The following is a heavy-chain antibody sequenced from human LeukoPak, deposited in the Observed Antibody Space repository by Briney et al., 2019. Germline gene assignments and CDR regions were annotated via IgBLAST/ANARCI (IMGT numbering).Heavy chain of an antibody. CDR3: AKRRTTVTTMDYFDY. Sequence: GGSLRLSCAASGFIFSNYAMSWVRQAPGKGLEWVSGISGGAGTPYYADSVKGRFTISRDNSKNTLCLQMSSLRAEDTAVYYCAKRRTTVTTMDYFDYWGQGTLVTVSS. CDR1: GFIFSNYA. D-gene: IGHD4-17*01. V-gene: IGHV3-23*01. CDR2: ISGGAGTP. J-gene: IGHJ4*02.